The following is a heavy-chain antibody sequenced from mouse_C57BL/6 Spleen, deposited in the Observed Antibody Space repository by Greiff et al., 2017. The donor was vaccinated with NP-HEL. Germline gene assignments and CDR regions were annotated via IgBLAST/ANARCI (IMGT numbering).Heavy chain of an antibody. CDR1: GYTFTSYW. Sequence: QVQLQQSGAELVRPGSSVKLSCKASGYTFTSYWMHWVKQRPIQGLEWIGNIDPSDSETHYNQKFKDKATLTVDKSSSTAYMQLSSLTSEDSAVYYCARRGFYYGYDLYYFDYWGQGTTLTVSS. J-gene: IGHJ2*01. CDR2: IDPSDSET. CDR3: ARRGFYYGYDLYYFDY. V-gene: IGHV1-52*01. D-gene: IGHD2-2*01.